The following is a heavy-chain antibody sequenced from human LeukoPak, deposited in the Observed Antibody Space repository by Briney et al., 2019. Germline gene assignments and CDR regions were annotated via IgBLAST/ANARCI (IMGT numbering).Heavy chain of an antibody. CDR2: INPNSGDT. J-gene: IGHJ5*01. CDR3: ARDREGLDS. Sequence: GASVKVSCKASGYSSSDYNMHWVRQAPGQGPEGMGWINPNSGDTTYAQKFQGRVTLTSDTSTSTAYMDLRRLTSDDTAVYYCARDREGLDSWGQGTLVTVSS. CDR1: GYSSSDYN. V-gene: IGHV1-2*02.